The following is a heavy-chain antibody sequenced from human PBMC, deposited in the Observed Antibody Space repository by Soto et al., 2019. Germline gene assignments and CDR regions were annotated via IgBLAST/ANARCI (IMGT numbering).Heavy chain of an antibody. CDR2: ISYDGSNK. Sequence: QVQLVESGGGVVQPGRSLRLSCAASGFTFSSYGMHWVRQAPGKGLEWVAVISYDGSNKYYADSVKGRFTISRDNSKNTLYLQMNSLRAEXTAXXXXXXXXXXXXXXXXXXXGQGTLVTVSS. J-gene: IGHJ4*02. V-gene: IGHV3-30*03. CDR1: GFTFSSYG. CDR3: XXXXXXXXXXXXXX.